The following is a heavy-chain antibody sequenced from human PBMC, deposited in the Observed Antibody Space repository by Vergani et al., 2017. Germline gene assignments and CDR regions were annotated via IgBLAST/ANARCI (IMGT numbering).Heavy chain of an antibody. CDR2: ISYDGTQK. CDR3: ATKSCGTPGCQIGYFRE. J-gene: IGHJ1*01. Sequence: QVHLVGSGGGVVQPGRSLRLSCVVSGFTSSYYSMHWVRQAPGKGLEWVAVISYDGTQKYYADSVKGRFTISRDNSKSTLYLQMNSLRTEDTAVYYCATKSCGTPGCQIGYFREWGQGTLVTVSS. CDR1: GFTSSYYS. V-gene: IGHV3-30*03. D-gene: IGHD1-1*01.